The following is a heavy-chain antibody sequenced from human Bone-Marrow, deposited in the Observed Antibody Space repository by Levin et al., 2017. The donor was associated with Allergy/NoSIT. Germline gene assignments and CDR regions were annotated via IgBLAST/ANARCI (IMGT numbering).Heavy chain of an antibody. J-gene: IGHJ4*02. CDR3: AREVELRRYFDH. CDR2: IVPILGVT. CDR1: GVTFSSYS. Sequence: TGESLKISCKTSGVTFSSYSITWVRQAPGQGLEWMGRIVPILGVTNYEQKFQGRLTINADKSTSTVYMDLTNLRSDDTAVYYCAREVELRRYFDHWGQGTLVTVSS. V-gene: IGHV1-69*04. D-gene: IGHD1-7*01.